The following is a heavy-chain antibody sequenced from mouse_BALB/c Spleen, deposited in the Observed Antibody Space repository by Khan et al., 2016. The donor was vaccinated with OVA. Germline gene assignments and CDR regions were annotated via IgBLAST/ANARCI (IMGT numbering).Heavy chain of an antibody. CDR3: ARDHGSSYECFDY. CDR2: IWAGGST. V-gene: IGHV2-9*02. J-gene: IGHJ2*01. Sequence: QVQLKESGPGLVAPSQSLSITCTVSGFSLTSYGVHWVRQPPGKGLEWLGLIWAGGSTNYNSALMSRLSISKDNSKSQVFLKMNSLQTDDTAMYYCARDHGSSYECFDYWGQGTTLTVSS. D-gene: IGHD1-1*01. CDR1: GFSLTSYG.